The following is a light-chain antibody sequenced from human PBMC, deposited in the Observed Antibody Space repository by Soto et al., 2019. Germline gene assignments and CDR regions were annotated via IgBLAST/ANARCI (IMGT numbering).Light chain of an antibody. CDR2: DAS. J-gene: IGKJ5*01. V-gene: IGKV3-11*01. Sequence: EIVLTQSPGTQSHSPASTPTLYCXXXXSFSNNYLAWYQQKPGQAPRLLIYDASNRATGIPARFSGSGSGTDFTLTISSLEPEDFAVYYCQQRSNWPPKITFGQGTRLEIK. CDR3: QQRSNWPPKIT. CDR1: XSFSNNY.